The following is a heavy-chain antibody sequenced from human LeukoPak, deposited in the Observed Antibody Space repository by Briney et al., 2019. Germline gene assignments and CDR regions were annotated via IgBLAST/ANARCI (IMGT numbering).Heavy chain of an antibody. D-gene: IGHD2-15*01. J-gene: IGHJ4*02. CDR2: ISGSGGST. CDR3: AKVHRVAATLYFDY. CDR1: GFTFSSYS. Sequence: PGGPLKLSCAASGFTFSSYSMNWVRQAPGKGLEWVSAISGSGGSTYYADSVKGRFTISRDNSKNTLYLQMNSLRAEDTAVYYCAKVHRVAATLYFDYWGQGTLVTVSS. V-gene: IGHV3-23*01.